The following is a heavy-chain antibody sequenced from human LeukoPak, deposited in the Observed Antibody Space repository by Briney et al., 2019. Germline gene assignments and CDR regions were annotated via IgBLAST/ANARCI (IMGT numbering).Heavy chain of an antibody. V-gene: IGHV6-1*01. CDR2: TYYRSKWYT. CDR1: GDSLSSNSAA. J-gene: IGHJ4*02. Sequence: SQTLSLTCAISGDSLSSNSAAWNWIRQSPSRVLEWLGRTYYRSKWYTDYAVSVTSRITINPDTSKNQFSLQLNSVTPEDTAVYYCARDKDYSIDHWGQGTLVTVSS. CDR3: ARDKDYSIDH. D-gene: IGHD4-11*01.